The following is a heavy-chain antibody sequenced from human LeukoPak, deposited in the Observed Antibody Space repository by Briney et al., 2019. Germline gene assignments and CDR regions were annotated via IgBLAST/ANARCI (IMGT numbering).Heavy chain of an antibody. D-gene: IGHD6-19*01. CDR1: GFTFTRNW. J-gene: IGHJ4*02. CDR2: IKGDGTSI. Sequence: GGSLRLSCAASGFTFTRNWMSWVRQAPGKGLEWVANIKGDGTSIHYVDSVKGRFTISRDNTKNSVFLQMNSLRADDTAVYYCARDGFSTGSHDYWGQGTLVTVSS. CDR3: ARDGFSTGSHDY. V-gene: IGHV3-7*01.